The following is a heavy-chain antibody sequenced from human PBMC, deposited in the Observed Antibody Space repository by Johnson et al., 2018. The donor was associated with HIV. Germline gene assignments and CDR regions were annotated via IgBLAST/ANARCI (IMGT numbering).Heavy chain of an antibody. V-gene: IGHV3-30*03. D-gene: IGHD3-16*01. CDR3: ARCMVTFGGVGGAFDI. CDR1: GFTFTNYG. CDR2: ISYDGSNK. J-gene: IGHJ3*02. Sequence: QVQLVESGGGVVQPGRSLRLSCAASGFTFTNYGMHWVRQAPGKGLDWVAVISYDGSNKYYADSVKGRFTFSRDNSKNTLYLQMHSLRAEDTAVYYCARCMVTFGGVGGAFDIWGQGTMVTVSS.